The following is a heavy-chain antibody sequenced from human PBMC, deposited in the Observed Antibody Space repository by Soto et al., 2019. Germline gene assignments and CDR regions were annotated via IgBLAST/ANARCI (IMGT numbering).Heavy chain of an antibody. Sequence: GGSLRLSCAASGFSFSTYNMNWVRQAPGKGLEWVSSIDASSTHIYYADSVKGRFTISRDNGKSSLYLQMDSLRAEDTALYYCVRQQYDFLVDPWGQGALVTVSS. CDR1: GFSFSTYN. V-gene: IGHV3-21*01. CDR2: IDASSTHI. D-gene: IGHD3-16*01. J-gene: IGHJ5*02. CDR3: VRQQYDFLVDP.